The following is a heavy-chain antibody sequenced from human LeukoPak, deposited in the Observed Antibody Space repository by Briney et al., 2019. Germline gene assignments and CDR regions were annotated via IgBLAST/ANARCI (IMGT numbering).Heavy chain of an antibody. CDR2: IYYSGST. V-gene: IGHV4-39*07. Sequence: SETLSLTCTVSGGSISSSSYYWGWIRQPPGKGLEWIGSIYYSGSTYYNPSLKSRVTISVDTSKNQFSLKLSSVTAADTAVYYCARGHVLWSGYSSSWYGRDFDYWGQGTLVTVSS. CDR3: ARGHVLWSGYSSSWYGRDFDY. J-gene: IGHJ4*02. CDR1: GGSISSSSYY. D-gene: IGHD6-13*01.